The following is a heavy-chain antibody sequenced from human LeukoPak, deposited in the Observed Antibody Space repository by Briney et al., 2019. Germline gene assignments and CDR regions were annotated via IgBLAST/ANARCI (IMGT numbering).Heavy chain of an antibody. CDR1: GFTFDDYA. D-gene: IGHD3-10*01. V-gene: IGHV3-9*01. CDR3: AREAGDS. J-gene: IGHJ4*02. CDR2: ISWNSGSI. Sequence: PGGSLRLSCAASGFTFDDYAMHWVRQAPGKGLEWVSGISWNSGSIGYGDSVKGRFTISRDNAKNSLYLQMNSLRAEDTAVYYCAREAGDSWGQGTLVTVSS.